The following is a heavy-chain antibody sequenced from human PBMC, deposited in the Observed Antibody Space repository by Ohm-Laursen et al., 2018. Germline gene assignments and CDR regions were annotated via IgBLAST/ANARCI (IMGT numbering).Heavy chain of an antibody. CDR3: AGVLTDYADFPDAFDL. V-gene: IGHV3-74*01. D-gene: IGHD4-17*01. CDR1: GFTFSSYW. CDR2: VNGDGTTI. Sequence: SLRLSCTASGFTFSSYWMHWVRQVPGQGLVWVSRVNGDGTTITYADSVKGRFTVSRDNSKNTLYLQMNSLRVEDTAVYYCAGVLTDYADFPDAFDLWGQGTMVIVSS. J-gene: IGHJ3*01.